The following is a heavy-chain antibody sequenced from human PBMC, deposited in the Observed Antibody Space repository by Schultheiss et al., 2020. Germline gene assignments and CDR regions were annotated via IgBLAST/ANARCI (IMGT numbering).Heavy chain of an antibody. CDR2: ISSSSSTI. CDR3: ARVVLAS. J-gene: IGHJ5*02. CDR1: GFTFSSYG. Sequence: ESLKISCAASGFTFSSYGMHWVRQAPGKGLEWVSYISSSSSTIYYADSVKGRFTISRDNAKNSLYLQMNSLRDEDTAVYYCARVVLASWGQGTLVTVSS. V-gene: IGHV3-48*02. D-gene: IGHD2-15*01.